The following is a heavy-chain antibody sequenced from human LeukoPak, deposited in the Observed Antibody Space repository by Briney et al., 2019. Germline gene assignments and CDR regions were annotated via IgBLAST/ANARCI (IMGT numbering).Heavy chain of an antibody. Sequence: PSETLSLTCAVFGGSFSGQYWSWIRQPPGKGLEWIVEINHRGSTTYNPSLKSRVTISVDTSKSQFSLKVRSLTAADTAVYYCARDRYSNSFYYYYAMDVWGQGTTVTVSS. V-gene: IGHV4-34*01. CDR2: INHRGST. CDR3: ARDRYSNSFYYYYAMDV. CDR1: GGSFSGQY. J-gene: IGHJ6*02. D-gene: IGHD4-11*01.